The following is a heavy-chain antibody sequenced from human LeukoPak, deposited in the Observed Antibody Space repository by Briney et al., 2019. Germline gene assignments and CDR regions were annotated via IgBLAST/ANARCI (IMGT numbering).Heavy chain of an antibody. D-gene: IGHD3-10*01. CDR2: IYYSGSI. V-gene: IGHV4-59*11. CDR3: ASGTASGSFYFYMDV. Sequence: SETLSLTCTVSGGSISSHCWSWIRQPPGKGLEWIGYIYYSGSINYNPSLKSRVAISVDTSKNQFSLNLSSVTAAATAVYYCASGTASGSFYFYMDVWGKGTTVTVSS. J-gene: IGHJ6*03. CDR1: GGSISSHC.